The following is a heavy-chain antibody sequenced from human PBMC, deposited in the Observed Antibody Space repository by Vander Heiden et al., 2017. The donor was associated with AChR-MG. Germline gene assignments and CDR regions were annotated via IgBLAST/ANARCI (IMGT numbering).Heavy chain of an antibody. J-gene: IGHJ6*03. Sequence: QVQLVQSGAEVKKPGSSVKVSCKASGGTFSSYAISWVRQAPGQGLEWMGGIIPIFGTANYAQKFQGRVTITADKSTSTAYMELSSLRSEDTAVYYCARDRARYCSSTSCYKIYYYYYYMDVWGKGTTVTVSS. CDR3: ARDRARYCSSTSCYKIYYYYYYMDV. CDR2: IIPIFGTA. V-gene: IGHV1-69*06. D-gene: IGHD2-2*01. CDR1: GGTFSSYA.